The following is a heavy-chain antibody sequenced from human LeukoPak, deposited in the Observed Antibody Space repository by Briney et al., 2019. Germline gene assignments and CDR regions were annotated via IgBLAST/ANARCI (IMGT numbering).Heavy chain of an antibody. D-gene: IGHD2-15*01. CDR3: ASEVPPYCSGGSCQTFDY. J-gene: IGHJ4*02. Sequence: SETLSLTCAVYGGSFNGYYWSWIRQPPGKGLEWIGEINHSGSTNYNPSLKSRVTISVDTSKNQFSLKLSSVTAADTAVYYCASEVPPYCSGGSCQTFDYWGQGTLVTVSS. CDR1: GGSFNGYY. CDR2: INHSGST. V-gene: IGHV4-34*01.